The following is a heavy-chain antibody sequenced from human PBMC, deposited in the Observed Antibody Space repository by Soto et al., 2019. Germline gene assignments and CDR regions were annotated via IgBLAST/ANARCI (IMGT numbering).Heavy chain of an antibody. D-gene: IGHD3-10*01. CDR1: GYSFTSYW. V-gene: IGHV5-51*01. CDR3: ARHTRGGSGSYYNVANAFDI. CDR2: IYPGDSDT. J-gene: IGHJ3*02. Sequence: GESLKISCKGSGYSFTSYWMGWVRQMPGKGLEWMGIIYPGDSDTRYSPSFQGQVTISADKSISTAYLQWSSLKASDTAMYYCARHTRGGSGSYYNVANAFDIWGQGTMVTVSS.